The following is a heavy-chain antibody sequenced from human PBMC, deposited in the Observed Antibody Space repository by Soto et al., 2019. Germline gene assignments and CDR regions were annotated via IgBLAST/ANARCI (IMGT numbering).Heavy chain of an antibody. CDR1: GFTFSSYS. D-gene: IGHD2-2*01. V-gene: IGHV3-21*01. Sequence: EVQLVESGGGLVKPGGSLRLSCAASGFTFSSYSMNWVRQAPGKGLEWVSSISSSSSYIYYADSVKGRFTISRDNAKNSLSLQMNSLRAEDTAVYYCARDWSSPPRFCSSTSCLVTAMGYWGQGTLVTVSS. CDR3: ARDWSSPPRFCSSTSCLVTAMGY. CDR2: ISSSSSYI. J-gene: IGHJ4*02.